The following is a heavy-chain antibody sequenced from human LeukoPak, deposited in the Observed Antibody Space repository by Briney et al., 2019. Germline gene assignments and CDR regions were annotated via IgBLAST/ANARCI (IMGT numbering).Heavy chain of an antibody. V-gene: IGHV4-34*01. CDR3: GLGYCSGGSCYSEFREDYYYYGMDV. CDR1: GGSFSSYY. CDR2: INHSGSA. Sequence: SGTLSLTCAVYGGSFSSYYCSWIRQAPGKGLEWIGEINHSGSANYNPSLKSRVTISVDTSKTQFSLKLSSVTAADTAVYYCGLGYCSGGSCYSEFREDYYYYGMDVWGQGTTVTVSS. J-gene: IGHJ6*02. D-gene: IGHD2-15*01.